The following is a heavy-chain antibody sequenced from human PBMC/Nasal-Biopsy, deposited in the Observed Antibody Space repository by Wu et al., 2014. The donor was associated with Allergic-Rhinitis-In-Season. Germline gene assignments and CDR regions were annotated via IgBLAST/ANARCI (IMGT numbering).Heavy chain of an antibody. Sequence: LRLSCAASGFPFSNYGMSWVRQAPGKGLEWVASISGGSVNIHYADSVKGRFTISRDNSNNILYLQMSGLRAEDTAVYYCARDLFGGWSETLDYWGQGTLVTVSS. D-gene: IGHD6-19*01. CDR3: ARDLFGGWSETLDY. CDR2: ISGGSVNI. CDR1: GFPFSNYG. V-gene: IGHV3-23*01. J-gene: IGHJ4*02.